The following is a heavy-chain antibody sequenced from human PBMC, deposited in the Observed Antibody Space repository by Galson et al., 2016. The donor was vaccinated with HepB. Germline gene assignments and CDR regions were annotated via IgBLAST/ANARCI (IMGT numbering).Heavy chain of an antibody. CDR3: VQGSTAPAV. J-gene: IGHJ6*04. CDR1: GFTFSNYG. CDR2: TCRSGDST. Sequence: SLRLSCVPSGFTFSNYGMTWVRQAPVTRLEGVSITCRSGDSTDYADSVKGRFTISRDNSKNTLSLQMNSLTADDTAIYYCVQGSTAPAVWGKGTTVTVSS. V-gene: IGHV3-23*01. D-gene: IGHD1-26*01.